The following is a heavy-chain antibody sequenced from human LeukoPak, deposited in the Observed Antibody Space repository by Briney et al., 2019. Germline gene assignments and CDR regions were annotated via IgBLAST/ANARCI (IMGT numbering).Heavy chain of an antibody. D-gene: IGHD2-2*01. CDR2: ITLYSDTT. J-gene: IGHJ4*02. CDR3: ARGFGYDFADY. Sequence: SQTLSLTCSVSGGSISSGDHYWTSVRQPPGGGLEWMGFITLYSDTTSYNPSLKSRLMISIDTSKNQFSLTLTSVTAADTAVYFCARGFGYDFADYWGQGSLVTVSS. CDR1: GGSISSGDHY. V-gene: IGHV4-30-4*01.